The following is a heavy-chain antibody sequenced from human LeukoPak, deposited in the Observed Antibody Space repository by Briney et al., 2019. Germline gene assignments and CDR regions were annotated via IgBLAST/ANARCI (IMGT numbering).Heavy chain of an antibody. Sequence: GGSLRLSCAASGFTFSSYAMHWVRQAPGKGLEYVSAISSNGGSTYYANSVKGRFTISRDNPKNTLYLQMGSLRAEDMAVYYCARGYQDIVVVPAANARYYYYYYMDVWGKGTTVTVSS. CDR1: GFTFSSYA. J-gene: IGHJ6*03. CDR2: ISSNGGST. V-gene: IGHV3-64*01. CDR3: ARGYQDIVVVPAANARYYYYYYMDV. D-gene: IGHD2-2*01.